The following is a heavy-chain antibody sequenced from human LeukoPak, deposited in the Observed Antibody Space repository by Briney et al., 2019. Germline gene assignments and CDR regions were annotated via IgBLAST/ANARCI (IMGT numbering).Heavy chain of an antibody. D-gene: IGHD6-13*01. J-gene: IGHJ4*02. CDR2: IKHDGSEK. CDR3: ARYSSSWYYFDY. Sequence: PGGSLRLSCAASGFTFSSDWMSWVRQAPGKGLEWVANIKHDGSEKYYVDSVKGRFTISRDNAQNSLYLPMNSLRAEDRAVYYCARYSSSWYYFDYWGQGTLVTVSS. CDR1: GFTFSSDW. V-gene: IGHV3-7*03.